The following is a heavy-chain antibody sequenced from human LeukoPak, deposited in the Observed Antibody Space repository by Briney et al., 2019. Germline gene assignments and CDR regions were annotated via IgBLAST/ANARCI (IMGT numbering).Heavy chain of an antibody. CDR3: ARGGYCSSTSCPGVAAAGY. CDR2: INPNSGGT. CDR1: GYTFTGYY. J-gene: IGHJ4*02. D-gene: IGHD2-2*01. V-gene: IGHV1-2*02. Sequence: ASVKVSCKASGYTFTGYYMHWVRQAPGQGLEWMGWINPNSGGTNYAQKFQGRVTMTRDTSISTAYMELSRLRSVDTAVYYCARGGYCSSTSCPGVAAAGYWGQGTLVTVSS.